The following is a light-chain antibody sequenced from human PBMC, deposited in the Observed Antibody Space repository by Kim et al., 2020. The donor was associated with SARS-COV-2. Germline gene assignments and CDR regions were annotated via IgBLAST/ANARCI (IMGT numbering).Light chain of an antibody. CDR2: DAS. Sequence: EIVLTQSPAPLSLSPGERATLSCRASQSVSSYLAWYQQKPGQAPRLLIYDASNRATGIPARFSGSGSGTEFTLTISSLQSEDFAVYYCQQYNNWPALTFGGGTKVDIK. CDR1: QSVSSY. J-gene: IGKJ4*01. CDR3: QQYNNWPALT. V-gene: IGKV3-11*01.